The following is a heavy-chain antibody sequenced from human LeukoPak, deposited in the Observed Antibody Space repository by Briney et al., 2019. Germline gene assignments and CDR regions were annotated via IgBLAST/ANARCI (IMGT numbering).Heavy chain of an antibody. D-gene: IGHD6-19*01. Sequence: SETLSLTCTVSGGSISSYYWSWIRQPPGKGLEWIGYIYYSGSTNYDPPLKSRVTISVDTSKNQFSLKLSSVTAADTAVYYCARVKSSGWGIGFAYWGQGTLVTVSS. CDR1: GGSISSYY. CDR3: ARVKSSGWGIGFAY. J-gene: IGHJ4*02. V-gene: IGHV4-59*01. CDR2: IYYSGST.